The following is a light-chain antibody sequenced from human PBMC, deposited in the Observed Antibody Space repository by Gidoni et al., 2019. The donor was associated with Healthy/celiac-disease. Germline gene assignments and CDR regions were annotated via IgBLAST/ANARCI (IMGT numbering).Light chain of an antibody. CDR2: GAS. CDR3: QQYGSSPFLT. Sequence: ELVLTQSPGTLSLSPGERATLSCRASQTVSSSYLAWYQQKPGQAPSLLIYGASSRATGIPDRFSGSGSGTDFTLTISRLEPEDFAVYYCQQYGSSPFLTFGGGTKVEIK. J-gene: IGKJ4*01. V-gene: IGKV3-20*01. CDR1: QTVSSSY.